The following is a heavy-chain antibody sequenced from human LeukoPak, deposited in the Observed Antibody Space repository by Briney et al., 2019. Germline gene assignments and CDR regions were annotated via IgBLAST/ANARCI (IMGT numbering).Heavy chain of an antibody. CDR3: ARDGVVVAATNYYGMDV. CDR1: GFTFSTYW. J-gene: IGHJ6*02. D-gene: IGHD2-15*01. V-gene: IGHV3-21*01. Sequence: GGSLRLSCSASGFTFSTYWMSWVRQAPGKGLEWVSSISSSSSYIYYADSVKGRFTISRDNAKNSLYLQMNSLRAEDTAVYYCARDGVVVAATNYYGMDVWGQGTTVTVSS. CDR2: ISSSSSYI.